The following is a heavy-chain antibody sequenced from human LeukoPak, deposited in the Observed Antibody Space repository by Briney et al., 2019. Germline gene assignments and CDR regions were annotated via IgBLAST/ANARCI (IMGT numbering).Heavy chain of an antibody. D-gene: IGHD4-17*01. CDR3: ARQAYDYGDYGYYFDY. Sequence: SETLSLTCAVYGGSFSGYYWSRIRQPPGKGLEWIGEINHSGSTNYNPSLKSRVTISVDTSKNQFSLKLSSVTAADTAVYYCARQAYDYGDYGYYFDYWGQGTLVTVSS. J-gene: IGHJ4*02. CDR1: GGSFSGYY. CDR2: INHSGST. V-gene: IGHV4-34*01.